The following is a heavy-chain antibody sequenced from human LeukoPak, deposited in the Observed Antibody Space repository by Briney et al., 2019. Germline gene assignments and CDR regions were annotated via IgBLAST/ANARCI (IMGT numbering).Heavy chain of an antibody. J-gene: IGHJ4*02. CDR1: GFTFSSYW. Sequence: GGSLRLSCAASGFTFSSYWMSWVRQAPGKGLEWVANIKQDGNEKYYVDSVKGRFTISRDNAKNSLYLQMNSLRAEDTAVYHCASSRYCSSTSCPYYFDYWGQGTLVTVSS. CDR3: ASSRYCSSTSCPYYFDY. CDR2: IKQDGNEK. V-gene: IGHV3-7*03. D-gene: IGHD2-2*01.